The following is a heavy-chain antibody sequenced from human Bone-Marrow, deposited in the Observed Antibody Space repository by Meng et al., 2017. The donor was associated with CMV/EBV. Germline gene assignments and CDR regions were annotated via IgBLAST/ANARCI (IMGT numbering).Heavy chain of an antibody. V-gene: IGHV1-2*06. J-gene: IGHJ4*02. Sequence: SGYTFTGDYMQWVRQAPGQGPEWMGRINPNSGGTNYARKFQDRVTMTRDTSISTAYMELSRLTSDDTAIYYCACGTIFGVDVRAFDYWGQGTLVTVSS. CDR2: INPNSGGT. CDR1: GYTFTGDY. D-gene: IGHD3-3*01. CDR3: ACGTIFGVDVRAFDY.